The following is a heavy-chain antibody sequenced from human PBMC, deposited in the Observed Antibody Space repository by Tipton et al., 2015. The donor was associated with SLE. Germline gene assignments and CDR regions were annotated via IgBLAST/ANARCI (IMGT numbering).Heavy chain of an antibody. CDR3: VGYNNDSWGLYF. CDR2: MYNTGST. D-gene: IGHD2-15*01. CDR1: GYSINTGSY. Sequence: TLSLTCAVSGYSINTGSYWGWIRQPPGKGLEWIGSMYNTGSTFYNPSLKSRVTISLDMSNNEFSLRLTSVTAADTAMYYCVGYNNDSWGLYFWGRGTLVTVSS. J-gene: IGHJ4*02. V-gene: IGHV4-38-2*01.